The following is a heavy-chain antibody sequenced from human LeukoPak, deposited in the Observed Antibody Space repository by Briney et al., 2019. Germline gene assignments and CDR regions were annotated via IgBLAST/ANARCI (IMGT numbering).Heavy chain of an antibody. D-gene: IGHD6-19*01. CDR3: ARDWGDSSSGWYRFDY. CDR2: INTDGSST. J-gene: IGHJ4*02. Sequence: PGGSLRLSCAASAFTFSSYWMHWVRQAPGKGLLWVSRINTDGSSTNYADSVKGRFTISRDNAKNTLYLQMNSLRAEDTAVYYCARDWGDSSSGWYRFDYWGQGTLVTVSS. V-gene: IGHV3-74*01. CDR1: AFTFSSYW.